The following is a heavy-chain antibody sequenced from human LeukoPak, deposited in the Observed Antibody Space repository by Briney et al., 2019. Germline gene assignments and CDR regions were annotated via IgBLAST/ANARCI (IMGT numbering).Heavy chain of an antibody. CDR1: GFTFSSYA. CDR2: ISGSGGST. J-gene: IGHJ4*02. V-gene: IGHV3-23*01. D-gene: IGHD1-26*01. Sequence: GGSLRLSCAASGFTFSSYAMSWVRQAPGKGLEWVSAISGSGGSTYYADSVKGRFTISRDNSKNTLYLQMSSLRAEDTAVYYCAKDLEGESGYFDYWGQGTLVTVSS. CDR3: AKDLEGESGYFDY.